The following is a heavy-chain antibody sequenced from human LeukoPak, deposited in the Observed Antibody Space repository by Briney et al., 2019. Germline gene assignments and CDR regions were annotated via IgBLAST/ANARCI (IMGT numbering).Heavy chain of an antibody. D-gene: IGHD6-19*01. CDR3: ARGLQWLVPYDAFDI. CDR2: ISGSSDSI. J-gene: IGHJ3*02. V-gene: IGHV3-48*04. CDR1: GFTFSNYA. Sequence: GGSLRLSCAASGFTFSNYALNWVRQAPGKGLEWVSYISGSSDSIHYADSVKGRFTISRDNAKNSLFLQMNSLRAEDTAVYYCARGLQWLVPYDAFDIWGQGTMVTVSS.